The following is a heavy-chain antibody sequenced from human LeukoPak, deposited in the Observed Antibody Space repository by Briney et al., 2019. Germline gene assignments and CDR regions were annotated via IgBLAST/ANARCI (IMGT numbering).Heavy chain of an antibody. CDR1: GFTFRSYS. CDR3: ARDYYYDSSGYYLSFYGY. D-gene: IGHD3-22*01. J-gene: IGHJ4*02. Sequence: GGSLRLSCAASGFTFRSYSMNWVRQAPGKGLEWVSSISSSSSYIYYADSVKGRFTISRDNAKNSLYLQMNSLRAEDTAVYYCARDYYYDSSGYYLSFYGYWGQGTLVTVSS. V-gene: IGHV3-21*01. CDR2: ISSSSSYI.